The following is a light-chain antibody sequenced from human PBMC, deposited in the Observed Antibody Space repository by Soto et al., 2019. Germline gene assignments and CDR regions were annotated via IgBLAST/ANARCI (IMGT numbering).Light chain of an antibody. V-gene: IGKV1-39*01. CDR3: QQSYRSPLI. CDR2: GTS. Sequence: DIQMTQSPLSLSASVGESVTITCRASQNITNFLNWYQQKPGKPPRLLIFGTSNLQSGVPSRFRGSRSQTEYSLTISGLQPDDFATYLYQQSYRSPLIFGRGTRVA. J-gene: IGKJ3*01. CDR1: QNITNF.